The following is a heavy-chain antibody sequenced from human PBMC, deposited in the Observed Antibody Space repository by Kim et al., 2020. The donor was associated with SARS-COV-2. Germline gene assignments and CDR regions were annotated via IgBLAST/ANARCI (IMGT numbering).Heavy chain of an antibody. CDR3: ARAFYGDY. CDR2: GSTI. J-gene: IGHJ4*02. D-gene: IGHD4-17*01. V-gene: IGHV3-11*01. Sequence: GSTIYYADSVKGRFTISRDNAKNSLYLQMNSLRAEDTAVYYCARAFYGDYWGQGTLVTVSS.